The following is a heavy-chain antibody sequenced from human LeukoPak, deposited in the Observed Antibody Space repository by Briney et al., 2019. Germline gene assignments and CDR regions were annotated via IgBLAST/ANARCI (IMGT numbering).Heavy chain of an antibody. CDR3: TTCLNGAGQPVAIYYYGMDV. J-gene: IGHJ6*02. D-gene: IGHD2-2*01. CDR2: FDPEGGET. CDR1: GYTLNEMS. Sequence: RASVKVSCKVSGYTLNEMSIHWVRQAPGGALEWMGGFDPEGGETVYAPKFQGRVTMTEDTSADTAYMELSSLRSEDTAVYYCTTCLNGAGQPVAIYYYGMDVWGQGTTVTVSS. V-gene: IGHV1-24*01.